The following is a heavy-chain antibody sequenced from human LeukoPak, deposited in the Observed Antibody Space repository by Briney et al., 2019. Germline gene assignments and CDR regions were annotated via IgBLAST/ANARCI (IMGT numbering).Heavy chain of an antibody. D-gene: IGHD5-24*01. CDR1: GYTFTSYA. CDR3: ARDRYGDGFAHFDY. Sequence: ASVKVSCKASGYTFTSYAMHWVRHAHGPGLEWMGWITPSGGTNYPQKSQGRVAITRDTSITTAYMDLSRLTSDDTAVYYCARDRYGDGFAHFDYWGQGALVTVSS. V-gene: IGHV1-2*02. J-gene: IGHJ4*02. CDR2: ITPSGGT.